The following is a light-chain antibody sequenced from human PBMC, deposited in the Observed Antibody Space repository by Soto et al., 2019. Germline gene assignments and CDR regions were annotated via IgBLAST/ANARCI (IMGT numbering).Light chain of an antibody. J-gene: IGLJ1*01. V-gene: IGLV2-14*01. CDR2: DVT. Sequence: QSALTQPASVSGSPGQSIAISCTGTSSDVGGYNYVSWYQQHPGKAPKLIIYDVTNRPSGVSNRFSGSKSGNTASLTISGLQAEDEADYYCSSYTSSSTYVFGTRTKVTVL. CDR1: SSDVGGYNY. CDR3: SSYTSSSTYV.